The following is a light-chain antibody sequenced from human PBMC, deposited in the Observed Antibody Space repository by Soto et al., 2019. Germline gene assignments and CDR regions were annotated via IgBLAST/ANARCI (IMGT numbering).Light chain of an antibody. CDR2: DVN. CDR1: SSDVGAHNY. V-gene: IGLV2-8*01. CDR3: SSYAGGNNWV. Sequence: QSVLTQPPSASGSPGQSLTISCTGTSSDVGAHNYVSWYQQNPGKAPKLMLYDVNKRPSEVPDRFSGSKSGNTASLTVSGLQAEDEADYYCSSYAGGNNWVFGGGTKVTV. J-gene: IGLJ3*02.